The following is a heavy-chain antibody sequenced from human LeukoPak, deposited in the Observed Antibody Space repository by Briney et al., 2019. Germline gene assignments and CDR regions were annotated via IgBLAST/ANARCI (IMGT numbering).Heavy chain of an antibody. CDR1: GVTFSDCY. V-gene: IGHV3-11*01. CDR3: ATLGRNYFNY. CDR2: ISSSGSAI. Sequence: KTGGSLRLSCAASGVTFSDCYMTWIRQAPGKGLEWVSYISSSGSAIYYADSVKGRFTISRDNAKNSLYLQMNSLRAEDTAVYYCATLGRNYFNYWGQGTLVTVSS. D-gene: IGHD2-15*01. J-gene: IGHJ4*02.